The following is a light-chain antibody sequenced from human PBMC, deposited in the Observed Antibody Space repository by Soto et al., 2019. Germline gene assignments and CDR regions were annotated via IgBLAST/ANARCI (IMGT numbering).Light chain of an antibody. CDR3: QQSFTTPPYT. Sequence: DIQMTQSPSSLSASVGDRVIITCRASQSVSTYLNWYQQKLGKAPKLLISAASNLQSGVPSRFRGSGYGTEFTLTISGLEVEDFAIYFCQQSFTTPPYTFGQGTRL. J-gene: IGKJ2*01. V-gene: IGKV1-39*01. CDR1: QSVSTY. CDR2: AAS.